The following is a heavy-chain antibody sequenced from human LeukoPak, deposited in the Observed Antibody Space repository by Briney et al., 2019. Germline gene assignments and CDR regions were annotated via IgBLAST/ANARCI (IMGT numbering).Heavy chain of an antibody. CDR3: AKNYYDSSGYYYYLDY. CDR2: ISGSGGST. CDR1: GFTFSSYA. V-gene: IGHV3-23*01. D-gene: IGHD3-22*01. J-gene: IGHJ4*02. Sequence: GGSLRLSCAASGFTFSSYAMSWVRQAPGKGLEWVSAISGSGGSTFYADSVKGRFTISRDNSKNTLYLQMNSLRAEDTAVYYCAKNYYDSSGYYYYLDYWGQRTLVTVSS.